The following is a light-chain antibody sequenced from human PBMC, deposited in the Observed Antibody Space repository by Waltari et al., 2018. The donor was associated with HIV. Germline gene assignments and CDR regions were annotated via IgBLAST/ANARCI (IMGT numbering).Light chain of an antibody. CDR2: KAS. CDR3: QQYSSDPLT. V-gene: IGKV1-5*03. CDR1: QSISNW. Sequence: DIQMTQSLSTVSASVGDKIIITCRASQSISNWLAWFQQKPGKAPKLLIYKASNLESGVPSRFSCSGSGTEFTLTINSLQPDDFATYFCQQYSSDPLTFGRGTRVEVK. J-gene: IGKJ4*01.